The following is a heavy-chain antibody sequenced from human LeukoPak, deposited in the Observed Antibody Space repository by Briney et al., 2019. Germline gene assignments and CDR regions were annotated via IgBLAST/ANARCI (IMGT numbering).Heavy chain of an antibody. J-gene: IGHJ5*02. D-gene: IGHD3-22*01. CDR3: ATVTYYYDSSGFPVP. CDR1: GFTFSSYE. CDR2: ISSSGSTI. V-gene: IGHV3-48*03. Sequence: PGGSLGLSCAASGFTFSSYEMNWVRQAPGKGLEWVSYISSSGSTIYYADSVKGRFTISRDNAKNSLYLQMNSLRAEDTAVYYCATVTYYYDSSGFPVPWGQGTLVTVSS.